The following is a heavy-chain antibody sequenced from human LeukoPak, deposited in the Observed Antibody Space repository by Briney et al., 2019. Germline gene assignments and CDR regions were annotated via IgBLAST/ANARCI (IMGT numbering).Heavy chain of an antibody. CDR2: IYYSGST. CDR1: GFTVSSNN. Sequence: GSLRLSCAASGFTVSSNNMSWVRQAPGKGLEWIGTIYYSGSTYYNPSLKSRVTISVDTSKNQFSLKLSSVTAADTAVCYCASYPMAYYDILTGYWGSFDYWGQGTLVTVSS. D-gene: IGHD3-9*01. CDR3: ASYPMAYYDILTGYWGSFDY. J-gene: IGHJ4*02. V-gene: IGHV4-39*07.